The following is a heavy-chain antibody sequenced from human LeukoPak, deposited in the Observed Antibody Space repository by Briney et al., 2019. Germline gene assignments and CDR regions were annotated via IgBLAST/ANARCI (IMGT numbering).Heavy chain of an antibody. CDR1: GFAFRRYW. CDR3: TRVNYGDYLPSFDY. V-gene: IGHV3-48*01. CDR2: ISISSSII. Sequence: GGSLRLSCTASGFAFRRYWMGWVRQAPGKRLEWVSYISISSSIIYYADSVKGRFTISRDNAKNSLYLQMSSLRAEDTAVYYCTRVNYGDYLPSFDYWGQGTLVTVSS. D-gene: IGHD4-17*01. J-gene: IGHJ4*02.